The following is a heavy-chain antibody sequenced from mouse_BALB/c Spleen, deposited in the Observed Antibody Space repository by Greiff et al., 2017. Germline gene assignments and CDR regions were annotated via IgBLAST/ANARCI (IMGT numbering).Heavy chain of an antibody. Sequence: EVKLVESGGGLVKPGGSLKLSCAASGFTFSDYYMYWVRQTPEKRLEWVATISDGGSYTYYPDSVKGRFTISRDNAKNNLYLQMSSLKSEDTAMYYCARDLDTRDSWFAYWGQGTLVTVSA. J-gene: IGHJ3*01. CDR1: GFTFSDYY. D-gene: IGHD3-3*01. CDR2: ISDGGSYT. CDR3: ARDLDTRDSWFAY. V-gene: IGHV5-4*02.